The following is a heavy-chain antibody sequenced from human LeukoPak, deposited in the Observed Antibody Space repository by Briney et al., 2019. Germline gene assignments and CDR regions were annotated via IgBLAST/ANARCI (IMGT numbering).Heavy chain of an antibody. J-gene: IGHJ4*02. CDR1: GGSISSYY. CDR2: IYTSGST. V-gene: IGHV4-4*07. CDR3: ARRGYSSSWYWREVDY. D-gene: IGHD6-13*01. Sequence: PSETLSLTCTVSGGSISSYYWSWIRQPAGKGLEWIGRIYTSGSTNYNPSLKSRVTMSVDTSKNQFSLKLSSVTAADTAVYYCARRGYSSSWYWREVDYWGQGTLVTVSS.